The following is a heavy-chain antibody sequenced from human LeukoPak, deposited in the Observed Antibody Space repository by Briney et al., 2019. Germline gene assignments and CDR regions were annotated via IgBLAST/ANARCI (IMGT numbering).Heavy chain of an antibody. CDR3: ARAGRITMVRGVISYYYYMDV. V-gene: IGHV4-39*07. CDR2: INHSGST. J-gene: IGHJ6*03. Sequence: SETLSLTCTVSGGSISSSSYYWGWIRQPPGKGLEWIGEINHSGSTNYNPSLKSRVTISVDTSKNQFSLKLGSVTAADTAVYYCARAGRITMVRGVISYYYYMDVWGKGTTVTVSS. D-gene: IGHD3-10*01. CDR1: GGSISSSSYY.